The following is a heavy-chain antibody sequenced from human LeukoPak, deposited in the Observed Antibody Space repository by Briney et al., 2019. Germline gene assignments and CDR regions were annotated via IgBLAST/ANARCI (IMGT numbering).Heavy chain of an antibody. Sequence: SSETLSLTCTVSGGSISSYYWSWTRQPPGKGLEWIGYIYYSGSTNYNPSLKSRVTISVDTSKNQFSLKLSSVTAADTAVYYCASLNGRLRGTTSEYFQHWGQGTLVTVSS. D-gene: IGHD4-17*01. J-gene: IGHJ1*01. CDR3: ASLNGRLRGTTSEYFQH. V-gene: IGHV4-59*01. CDR2: IYYSGST. CDR1: GGSISSYY.